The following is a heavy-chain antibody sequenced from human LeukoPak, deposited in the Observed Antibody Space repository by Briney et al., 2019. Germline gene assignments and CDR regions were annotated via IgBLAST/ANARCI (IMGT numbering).Heavy chain of an antibody. CDR2: IYYSGST. Sequence: SSETLSLTCTVSGGSISSSSYYWGWIRQPPGKGPEWIGSIYYSGSTYYNPSLKSRVTISVDTSKNQFSLKLSSVTAADTAVYYCARDVLRYFDWLLFDQDTDVWGKGTTVTVSS. V-gene: IGHV4-39*01. CDR3: ARDVLRYFDWLLFDQDTDV. J-gene: IGHJ6*04. CDR1: GGSISSSSYY. D-gene: IGHD3-9*01.